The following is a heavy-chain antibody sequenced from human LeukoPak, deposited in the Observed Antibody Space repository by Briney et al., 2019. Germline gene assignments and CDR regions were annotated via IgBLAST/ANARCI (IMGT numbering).Heavy chain of an antibody. CDR2: TFYDGSRK. Sequence: GGSLRLSCAASGFTFSDFGFHWVRQVPGKGLEWMAVTFYDGSRKFYADSVKGRFTISRDTSKNTVYLQLNSLRADDTAVYYCARDDSATYYNLAYWGQGTPVTVSS. V-gene: IGHV3-33*01. CDR3: ARDDSATYYNLAY. D-gene: IGHD3-10*01. J-gene: IGHJ4*02. CDR1: GFTFSDFG.